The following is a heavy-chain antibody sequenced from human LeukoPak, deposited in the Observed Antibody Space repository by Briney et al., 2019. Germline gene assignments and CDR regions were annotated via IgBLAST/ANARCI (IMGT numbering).Heavy chain of an antibody. CDR3: ARDTTDEGGNNWFDP. J-gene: IGHJ5*02. Sequence: ASVKVSCKASGYTFTSYGISWVRQAPGQGLEWMGWISAYNGNTNYAQKFQGRVTITADKSTSTAYMELSSLRSEDTAAYYCARDTTDEGGNNWFDPWGQGTLVTVSS. CDR1: GYTFTSYG. CDR2: ISAYNGNT. D-gene: IGHD3-16*01. V-gene: IGHV1-18*01.